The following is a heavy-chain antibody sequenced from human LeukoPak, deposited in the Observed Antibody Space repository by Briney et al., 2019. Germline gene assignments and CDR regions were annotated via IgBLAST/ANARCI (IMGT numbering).Heavy chain of an antibody. CDR1: GFTFSSYG. J-gene: IGHJ4*02. Sequence: GGSLRLSCAASGFTFSSYGMSWVRQAPGKGLEWVSAISGSGGSTYYADSVKGRFTISRDNSKNTLYLQMNSLRAEDTAVYYCAKDSVLRYSYGASYFDYWGQGTLVTVSS. D-gene: IGHD3-9*01. V-gene: IGHV3-23*01. CDR2: ISGSGGST. CDR3: AKDSVLRYSYGASYFDY.